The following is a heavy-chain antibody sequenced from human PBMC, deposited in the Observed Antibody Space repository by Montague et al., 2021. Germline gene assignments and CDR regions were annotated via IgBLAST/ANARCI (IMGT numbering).Heavy chain of an antibody. V-gene: IGHV3-74*01. J-gene: IGHJ5*01. CDR2: ITSDGSDT. CDR3: VRDRPTAWFDS. D-gene: IGHD5-18*01. CDR1: GFSFSSLW. Sequence: SLRLSCAASGFSFSSLWMHWVRQAPGKGLVWVSQITSDGSDTNYADSVKGRFTISRDNAKSTLYLQMNSLRDEDTAVYYCVRDRPTAWFDSWGQGTRVTVSS.